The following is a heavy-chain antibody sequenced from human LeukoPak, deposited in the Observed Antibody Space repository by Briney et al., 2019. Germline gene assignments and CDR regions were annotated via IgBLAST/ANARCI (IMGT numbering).Heavy chain of an antibody. CDR2: ISYDGSNK. J-gene: IGHJ3*02. V-gene: IGHV3-30*18. D-gene: IGHD3-22*01. Sequence: GRSLRLSCAASGFTSSSYGMHWVRQAPGKGLEWVAVISYDGSNKYYADSVKGRFTISRDNPKNTLYLQMNSLRAEDTAVYYCAKDLGDSSGYYYDAFDIWGQGTMVTVSS. CDR3: AKDLGDSSGYYYDAFDI. CDR1: GFTSSSYG.